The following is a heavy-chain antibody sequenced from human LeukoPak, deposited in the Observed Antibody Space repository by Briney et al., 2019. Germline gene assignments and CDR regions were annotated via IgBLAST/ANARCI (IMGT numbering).Heavy chain of an antibody. CDR2: ISTSSSYI. Sequence: GGSLRLSCAASGFTFSSSNMNWVRQAPGKGLEWVSSISTSSSYIYYADSVKGRFTVSRDNAKKSLFLQMNSLRDEDTAVYYCARGYGYSYGYGYWGQGTLVTVSS. CDR1: GFTFSSSN. D-gene: IGHD5-18*01. J-gene: IGHJ4*02. V-gene: IGHV3-21*01. CDR3: ARGYGYSYGYGY.